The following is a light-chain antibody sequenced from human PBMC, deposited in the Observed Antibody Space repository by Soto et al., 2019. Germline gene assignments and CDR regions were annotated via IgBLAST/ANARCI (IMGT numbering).Light chain of an antibody. CDR1: QSLIGH. CDR2: GAS. V-gene: IGKV3-15*01. J-gene: IGKJ4*01. CDR3: QQYHNWPLT. Sequence: EIVMTQSPATLSVSPGERATLSCRASQSLIGHLAWYQQKPGQAPRLLIYGASARATGIPARFSGSGSGTEFTLTINSLQSEDFAVYYCQQYHNWPLTFGGGTKVEIK.